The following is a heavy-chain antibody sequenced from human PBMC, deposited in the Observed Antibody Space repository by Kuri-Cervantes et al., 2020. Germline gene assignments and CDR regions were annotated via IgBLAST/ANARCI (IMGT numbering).Heavy chain of an antibody. D-gene: IGHD2-15*01. V-gene: IGHV3-9*01. CDR3: ARAARRPYSYYFDY. Sequence: SLKISCAASGFTFDDYAMHWVRQAPGKGLEWVSGISWNSGSIGYADSVKGRFTTSRDNAKNSLYLQMNSLRAEDTAVYYCARAARRPYSYYFDYWGQGTLVTVSS. J-gene: IGHJ4*02. CDR1: GFTFDDYA. CDR2: ISWNSGSI.